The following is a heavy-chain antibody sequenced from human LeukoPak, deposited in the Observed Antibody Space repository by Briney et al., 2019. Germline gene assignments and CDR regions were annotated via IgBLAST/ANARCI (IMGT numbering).Heavy chain of an antibody. V-gene: IGHV3-30*03. Sequence: GGSLRLSCAASGFTFSSYGMHWVRQAPGKGLEWVAVISYGGSNTYYADSVKGRFTISRDNSKNTLYLQMNSLRAEDTAVYYCATASYGFAYWGQGTLVTVSS. J-gene: IGHJ4*02. CDR2: ISYGGSNT. D-gene: IGHD3-10*01. CDR1: GFTFSSYG. CDR3: ATASYGFAY.